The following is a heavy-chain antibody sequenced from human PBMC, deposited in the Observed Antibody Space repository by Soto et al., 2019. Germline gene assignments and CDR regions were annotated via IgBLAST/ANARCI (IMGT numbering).Heavy chain of an antibody. CDR1: GGTFSTSA. J-gene: IGHJ4*02. CDR3: ATQLNGDLDF. D-gene: IGHD7-27*01. Sequence: QVQLVQSGAEVRKPGSSVKVSCKASGGTFSTSAMNWLQQAPGQGLEWMGSIIPVFGTATYAQSFQGRLTSTADGSTTTGYMELSSLRSEDTAVYYCATQLNGDLDFWGQGTLLIVSS. V-gene: IGHV1-69*15. CDR2: IIPVFGTA.